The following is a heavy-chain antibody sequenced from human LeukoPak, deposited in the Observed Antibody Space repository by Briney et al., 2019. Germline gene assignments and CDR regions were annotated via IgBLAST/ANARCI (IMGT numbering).Heavy chain of an antibody. CDR3: ARPMKYGDYGTGFDY. Sequence: SVKVSCKASGGTFSSYAISWVRQAPGQGLEWMGGIIPIFGTANYAQKFQGRVTITADKSTSTVYMELSSLRSEDTAVYYCARPMKYGDYGTGFDYWGQGTLVTASS. J-gene: IGHJ4*02. CDR1: GGTFSSYA. V-gene: IGHV1-69*06. D-gene: IGHD4-17*01. CDR2: IIPIFGTA.